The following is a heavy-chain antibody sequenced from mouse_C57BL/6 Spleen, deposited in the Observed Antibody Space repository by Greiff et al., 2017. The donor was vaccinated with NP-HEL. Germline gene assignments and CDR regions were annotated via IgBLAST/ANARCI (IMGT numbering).Heavy chain of an antibody. CDR1: GFTFSDYY. CDR3: ARHEHYYGSSYGYFDV. D-gene: IGHD1-1*01. CDR2: ISNGGGST. Sequence: DVMLVESGGGLVQPGGSLKLSCAASGFTFSDYYMYWVRQTPEKRLEWVAYISNGGGSTYYPDTVKGRFTISRDNAKNTLYLQMSRLKSEDTAMYYCARHEHYYGSSYGYFDVWGTGTTVTVSS. J-gene: IGHJ1*03. V-gene: IGHV5-12*01.